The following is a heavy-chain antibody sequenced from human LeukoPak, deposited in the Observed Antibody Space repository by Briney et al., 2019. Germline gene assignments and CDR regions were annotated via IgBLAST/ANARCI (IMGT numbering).Heavy chain of an antibody. V-gene: IGHV3-21*01. CDR2: ISSSSSYI. CDR3: AKDSGNWYGFDS. Sequence: PGGSLRLSCAASGFTFSSYSMNWVRQAPGKGLEWVSSISSSSSYIYYADSVKGRFTISRDNSKNTLYLQMNSLRTEDTAVYYCAKDSGNWYGFDSWGQGTLVSVSS. D-gene: IGHD6-13*01. CDR1: GFTFSSYS. J-gene: IGHJ4*02.